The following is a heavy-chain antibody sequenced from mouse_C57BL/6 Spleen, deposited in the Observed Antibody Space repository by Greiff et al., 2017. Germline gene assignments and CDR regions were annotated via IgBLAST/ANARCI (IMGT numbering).Heavy chain of an antibody. CDR3: AAIYDGYYGYFDY. J-gene: IGHJ2*01. CDR1: GFTFSSYT. D-gene: IGHD2-3*01. V-gene: IGHV5-9*01. Sequence: EVKLMESGGGLVKPGGSLKLSCAASGFTFSSYTMSWVRQTPEKRLAWVATISGGGGNTYYPDSVKGRFTISRDNAKNTLYLQMSSLRSEDTALYYCAAIYDGYYGYFDYWGQGTTLTVSS. CDR2: ISGGGGNT.